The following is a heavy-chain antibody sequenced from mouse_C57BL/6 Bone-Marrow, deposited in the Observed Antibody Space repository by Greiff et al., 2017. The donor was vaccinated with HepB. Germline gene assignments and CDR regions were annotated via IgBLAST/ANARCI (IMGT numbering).Heavy chain of an antibody. J-gene: IGHJ2*01. V-gene: IGHV1-59*01. D-gene: IGHD1-1*01. CDR1: GYTFTSYW. CDR2: IDPSDSYT. Sequence: QVQLQQPGAELVRPRTSVKLSCKASGYTFTSYWMHWVKQRPGQGLEWIGVIDPSDSYTNYNQKFKGKATLTVDTSSSTAYMQLSSLTSEDSAVYYCARGWITTVVGDYWGQGTTLTVSS. CDR3: ARGWITTVVGDY.